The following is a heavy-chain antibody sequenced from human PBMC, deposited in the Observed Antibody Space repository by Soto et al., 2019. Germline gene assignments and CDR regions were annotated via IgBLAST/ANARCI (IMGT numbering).Heavy chain of an antibody. V-gene: IGHV3-33*01. D-gene: IGHD6-6*01. Sequence: QLGGSLRLSCAASGFTFSSYGMHWVRQAPGKGLEWVAVIWYDGSNKYYADSVKGRFTISRDNSKNTLYLQMNSLRAEDTAVYYCARWPARSHHYYFDYWGQGTLVTVSS. J-gene: IGHJ4*02. CDR2: IWYDGSNK. CDR1: GFTFSSYG. CDR3: ARWPARSHHYYFDY.